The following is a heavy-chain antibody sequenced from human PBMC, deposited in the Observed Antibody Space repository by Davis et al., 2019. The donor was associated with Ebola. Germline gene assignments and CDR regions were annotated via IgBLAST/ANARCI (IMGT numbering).Heavy chain of an antibody. CDR2: INPNSGGT. Sequence: ASVKVSCKASGYTFTGYYMHWVRQAPGQGLEWMGWINPNSGGTNYAQKFQGRVTMTRDTSTSTVYMELSSLRSEDTAVYYCARVHYWFDPWGQGTLVTVSS. CDR1: GYTFTGYY. J-gene: IGHJ5*02. CDR3: ARVHYWFDP. V-gene: IGHV1-2*02.